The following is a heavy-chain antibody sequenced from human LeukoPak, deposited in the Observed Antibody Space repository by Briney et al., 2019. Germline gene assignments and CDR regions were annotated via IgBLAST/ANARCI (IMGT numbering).Heavy chain of an antibody. CDR3: ARVSDISVAAYFDY. CDR2: INQDGSEK. V-gene: IGHV3-7*01. CDR1: GFTFTTYW. J-gene: IGHJ4*02. D-gene: IGHD6-19*01. Sequence: PGGSLRLSCAASGFTFTTYWMTWVRQAPGKGLEWVANINQDGSEKYFVDSVKGRFTISRDNAKNSLYLQMNSLRVEDTAVYYCARVSDISVAAYFDYWGQGTLVTVSS.